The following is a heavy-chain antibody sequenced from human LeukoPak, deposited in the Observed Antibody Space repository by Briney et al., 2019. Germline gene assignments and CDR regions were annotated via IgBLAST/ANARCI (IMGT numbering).Heavy chain of an antibody. CDR3: ARQRLLWFGESNSGFDY. D-gene: IGHD3-10*01. V-gene: IGHV4-59*08. Sequence: PSETLSLTCTVSGGSISSYYWNWIRQPPGKGLEWIGYIYYSGSTDYNPSLKSRVSMSVDTSKNQFSLKLSPVTATDTAVYHCARQRLLWFGESNSGFDYWGQGTLVTVSS. J-gene: IGHJ4*02. CDR1: GGSISSYY. CDR2: IYYSGST.